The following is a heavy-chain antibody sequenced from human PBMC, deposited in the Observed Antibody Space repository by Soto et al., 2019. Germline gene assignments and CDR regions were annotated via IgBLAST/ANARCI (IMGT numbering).Heavy chain of an antibody. CDR3: AKTTGDLTAAYSSSWYGY. CDR2: ISGSGGST. J-gene: IGHJ4*02. D-gene: IGHD6-13*01. V-gene: IGHV3-23*01. Sequence: GGSLRLSCAASGFTFGSYAMSWVRQAPGKGLEWVSAISGSGGSTYYADSVKGRFTISRDNSKNTLYLQMNSLRAEDTAVYYCAKTTGDLTAAYSSSWYGYWGQGTLVTVSS. CDR1: GFTFGSYA.